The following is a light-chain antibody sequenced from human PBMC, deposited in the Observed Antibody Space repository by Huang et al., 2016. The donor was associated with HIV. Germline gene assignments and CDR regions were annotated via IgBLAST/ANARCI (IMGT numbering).Light chain of an antibody. CDR1: QSVRTY. Sequence: EIVLPQSPAPLSLSPGERATLSCRASQSVRTYLAWYQQKPGQAPRLLIYDASNRATGIPARFSGSGSGTDFTLTISNLQSEDFAVYYCQQRSAWPLTFGGGTKVEI. CDR3: QQRSAWPLT. V-gene: IGKV3-11*01. J-gene: IGKJ4*01. CDR2: DAS.